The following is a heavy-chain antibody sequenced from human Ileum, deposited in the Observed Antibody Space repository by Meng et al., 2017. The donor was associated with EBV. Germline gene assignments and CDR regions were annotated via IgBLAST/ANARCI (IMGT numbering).Heavy chain of an antibody. V-gene: IGHV4-4*02. J-gene: IGHJ4*02. CDR3: ARESYSDSSGYYSLDY. D-gene: IGHD3-22*01. Sequence: QRQGAGPGLVKPSGTLSLTCAVSGGSISSSNWWSWVRQAPGKGLEWIGEIHHTESTNYNPSLKSRVTISVDKSKNQFSLKLSSVTAADTAVYYCARESYSDSSGYYSLDYWGQGSLVTVSS. CDR2: IHHTEST. CDR1: GGSISSSNW.